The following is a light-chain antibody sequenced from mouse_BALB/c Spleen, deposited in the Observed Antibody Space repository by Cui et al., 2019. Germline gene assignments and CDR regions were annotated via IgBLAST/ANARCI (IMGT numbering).Light chain of an antibody. V-gene: IGKV5-48*01. CDR2: YAS. CDR3: QQSNSWPYT. J-gene: IGKJ2*01. CDR1: QSIGTS. Sequence: DLFLTQSPAILSVSPGDRVSSSCRASQSIGTSIHWYQQRTNGSPRLLIKYASESISGIPSRFSGSGSGTDFTLSINSVESEDIADYYCQQSNSWPYTFGGGTKLEIK.